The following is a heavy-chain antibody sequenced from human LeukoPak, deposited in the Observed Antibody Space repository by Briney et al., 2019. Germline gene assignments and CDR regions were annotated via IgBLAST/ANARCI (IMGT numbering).Heavy chain of an antibody. CDR2: ARAGPTET. D-gene: IGHD2-21*02. Sequence: ASVKVSCKASGYTFIAYAAHWVRQAPGQSLEWMGWARAGPTETPYSQNFQGRVTITRDASANIAYMELTSLRSEDTAVYYCARVGGDDSTEYFDYWGQGTLVTVSS. V-gene: IGHV1-3*01. CDR3: ARVGGDDSTEYFDY. CDR1: GYTFIAYA. J-gene: IGHJ4*02.